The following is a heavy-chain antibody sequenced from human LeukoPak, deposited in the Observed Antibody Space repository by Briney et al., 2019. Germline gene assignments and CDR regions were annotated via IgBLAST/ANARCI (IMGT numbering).Heavy chain of an antibody. CDR2: IIPIFGTA. CDR1: GGTFSSYA. J-gene: IGHJ4*02. Sequence: VASVKVSCKASGGTFSSYAISWVRQAPGQGLEWMGGIIPIFGTANYAQKFQGRVTITADESTSTAYMELSSLRSEDTAVYYCARDLEFMVATLLDYWGQGTLVTVSS. D-gene: IGHD5-12*01. V-gene: IGHV1-69*13. CDR3: ARDLEFMVATLLDY.